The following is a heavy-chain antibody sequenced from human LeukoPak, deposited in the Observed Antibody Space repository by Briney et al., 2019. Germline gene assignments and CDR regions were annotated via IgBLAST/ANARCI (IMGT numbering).Heavy chain of an antibody. J-gene: IGHJ6*02. CDR3: ARVDTAMATYYYYYYGMDV. D-gene: IGHD5-18*01. CDR2: ISYDGSNK. CDR1: GFTFSSYA. Sequence: GRSLRLSCAASGFTFSSYAMHWVRQAPGKGLEWVAVISYDGSNKYYADSVKGRFTISRDNSKNTLYLQMNSLRAEDTAVYYCARVDTAMATYYYYYYGMDVWGQGTTVTVPS. V-gene: IGHV3-30*04.